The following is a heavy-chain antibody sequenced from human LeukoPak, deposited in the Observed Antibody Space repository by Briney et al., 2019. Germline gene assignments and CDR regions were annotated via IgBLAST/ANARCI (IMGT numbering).Heavy chain of an antibody. D-gene: IGHD2-15*01. J-gene: IGHJ2*01. V-gene: IGHV1-2*02. CDR2: IAPNSGGT. CDR1: GYTFTGNH. Sequence: GASVKVSCKASGYTFTGNHVHWVRQAPGQGLKWMGWIAPNSGGTMYAQKFQDRVTMTSDTSISTAYMELSGLRSDDTAVYFCAKEADIVSFDLWGRGTLVTVSS. CDR3: AKEADIVSFDL.